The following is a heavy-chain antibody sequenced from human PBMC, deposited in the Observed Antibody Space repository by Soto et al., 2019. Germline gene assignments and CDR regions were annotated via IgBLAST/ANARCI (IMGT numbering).Heavy chain of an antibody. Sequence: QVQLVQSGAEVKKPGSSVKVSCKASGGTFSSYAISWVRQAPGQGLEWMGGIIPIFGTANYAQKFQGRVTITADESTSTAYMELSSLRAEDTAVYYCAREREGITGTHLRNQYGMDVWGQGTTVTVSS. V-gene: IGHV1-69*12. D-gene: IGHD1-20*01. CDR3: AREREGITGTHLRNQYGMDV. J-gene: IGHJ6*02. CDR2: IIPIFGTA. CDR1: GGTFSSYA.